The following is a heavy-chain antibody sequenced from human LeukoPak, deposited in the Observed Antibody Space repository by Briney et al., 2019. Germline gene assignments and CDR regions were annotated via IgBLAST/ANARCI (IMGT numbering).Heavy chain of an antibody. V-gene: IGHV1-18*04. CDR3: ARDHYDFWSGYPY. Sequence: ASVKVSCKASGYTFTGYYMHWVRQAPGQGLEWMGWISAYNGNTNYAQKLQGRVTMTTDTFTSTAYMELRSLRSDDTAVYYCARDHYDFWSGYPYWGQGTLVTVSS. J-gene: IGHJ4*02. D-gene: IGHD3-3*01. CDR2: ISAYNGNT. CDR1: GYTFTGYY.